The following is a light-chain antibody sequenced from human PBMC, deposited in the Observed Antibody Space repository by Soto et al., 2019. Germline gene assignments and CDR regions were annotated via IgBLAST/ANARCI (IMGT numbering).Light chain of an antibody. J-gene: IGKJ2*01. CDR3: MQALQTPYT. CDR2: LGS. CDR1: QSLLHSNGYNY. V-gene: IGKV2-28*01. Sequence: DLVMTQSPLCLPVTPGETASISCRSSQSLLHSNGYNYLDWYLQKPGQSPQLLIYLGSNRASGVPDRFSGSGSGTDFTLKISRVEAEDVGVYYCMQALQTPYTFGQGTKLEIK.